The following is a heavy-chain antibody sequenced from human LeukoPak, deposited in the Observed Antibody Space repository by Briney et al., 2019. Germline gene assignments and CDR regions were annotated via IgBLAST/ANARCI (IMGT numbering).Heavy chain of an antibody. CDR1: GGSFSGYY. V-gene: IGHV4-59*10. D-gene: IGHD4-23*01. Sequence: SETLSLTCAVYGGSFSGYYWSWIRQPAGRGLEWIGRITSSGNTKYNPSLKSRLTIPFDTSKNHFSLKLTSVTAADTAVYYCASARSTVGKGFDPWGQGTLVTVSS. J-gene: IGHJ5*02. CDR2: ITSSGNT. CDR3: ASARSTVGKGFDP.